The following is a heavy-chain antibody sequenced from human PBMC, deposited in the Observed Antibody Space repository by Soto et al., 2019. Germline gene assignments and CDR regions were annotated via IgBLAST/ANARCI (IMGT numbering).Heavy chain of an antibody. J-gene: IGHJ3*02. D-gene: IGHD2-15*01. Sequence: PSETLSLTCAVYGGSFSGYYWTWIRQPPGTGLEWIGEINHSGSTNYNPSLKSRVTISVDTSKNQFSLKLRSVTAADTAVYYCARQGSRAFDIWGQGTMVTVSS. V-gene: IGHV4-34*01. CDR1: GGSFSGYY. CDR2: INHSGST. CDR3: ARQGSRAFDI.